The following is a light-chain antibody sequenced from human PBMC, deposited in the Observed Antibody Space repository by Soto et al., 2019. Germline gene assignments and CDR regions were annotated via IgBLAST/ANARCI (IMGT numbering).Light chain of an antibody. Sequence: DIQLTQSPSFLSASVGDRVTITCRASQGISSYLAWYQQKPGKAPKLLMYAASNLQSGVPSRFSGSGSRTELTHTISSLQREDFATYYGQYLKSYPQTFGEGTKVQIQ. V-gene: IGKV1-9*01. CDR2: AAS. CDR3: QYLKSYPQT. CDR1: QGISSY. J-gene: IGKJ4*01.